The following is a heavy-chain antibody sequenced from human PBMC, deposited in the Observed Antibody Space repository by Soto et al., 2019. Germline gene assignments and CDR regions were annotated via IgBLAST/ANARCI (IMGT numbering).Heavy chain of an antibody. D-gene: IGHD6-19*01. J-gene: IGHJ4*02. CDR3: AIRLRRAVAGTYLVGALDY. CDR2: IIPIFGTA. V-gene: IGHV1-69*01. CDR1: GDTFSSYA. Sequence: SVKVACTGSGDTFSSYAISWVRQAPGQGLEWMGGIIPIFGTANYAQKFQGRVTITADESTSTAYMELSSLRSEDTAVYYCAIRLRRAVAGTYLVGALDYWGQGTLVTVSS.